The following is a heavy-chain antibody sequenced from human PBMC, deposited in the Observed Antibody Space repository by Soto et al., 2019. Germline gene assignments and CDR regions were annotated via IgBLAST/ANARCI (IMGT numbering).Heavy chain of an antibody. CDR2: ISGTGAST. J-gene: IGHJ6*02. Sequence: VQLLDSGGGLEQPGGSRRLSCAASGFKFYAYAMSWVRQAPGKGLEWVSAISGTGASTYYADSVKGRFTISRDNSKNRLYLQMNSLTVEDTAVYFCAKGGVAGYWPYYHGMDVWGQGTTVTVS. V-gene: IGHV3-23*01. CDR1: GFKFYAYA. D-gene: IGHD6-19*01. CDR3: AKGGVAGYWPYYHGMDV.